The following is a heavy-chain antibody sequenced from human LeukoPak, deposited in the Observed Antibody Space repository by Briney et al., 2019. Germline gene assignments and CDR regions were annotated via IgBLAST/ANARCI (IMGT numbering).Heavy chain of an antibody. CDR3: AKGFTWAGYYFDY. V-gene: IGHV3-30*02. J-gene: IGHJ4*02. Sequence: PGGSLRLSCAASGFTFSSYGMHWVRQAPGKGLEWVAFIRYDGSNKYYADSVKGRFTISRDNSKNTLYLQMNGLRAEDTAVYYCAKGFTWAGYYFDYWGQGTLVTVSS. D-gene: IGHD2/OR15-2a*01. CDR2: IRYDGSNK. CDR1: GFTFSSYG.